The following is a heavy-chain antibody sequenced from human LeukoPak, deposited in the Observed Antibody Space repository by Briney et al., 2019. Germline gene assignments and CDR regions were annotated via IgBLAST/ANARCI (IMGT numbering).Heavy chain of an antibody. D-gene: IGHD3-3*01. J-gene: IGHJ5*02. CDR3: AKDFRSSFGVPIYANWFDP. CDR2: MRYDGSNK. CDR1: GFTFSSYG. Sequence: GGSLRLSCAASGFTFSSYGMHWVRQAPGKGLEWVAFMRYDGSNKYYADSVKGRFTISRDNSKNTLYLQMNSLRAEDTAVYYCAKDFRSSFGVPIYANWFDPWGQGTLVTVSS. V-gene: IGHV3-30*02.